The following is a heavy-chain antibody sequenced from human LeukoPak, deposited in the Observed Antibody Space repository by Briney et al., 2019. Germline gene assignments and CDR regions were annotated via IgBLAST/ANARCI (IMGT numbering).Heavy chain of an antibody. Sequence: SETLSLTCAVYGGSFSGYYWSWLRQPPGKGLEWIGEINHSGSTNYNPSLKSRVAISVDTSKNQFCLKLSSVTAADTAVYYCARAGSGSYSGWGQGTLVTVSS. CDR3: ARAGSGSYSG. CDR2: INHSGST. J-gene: IGHJ4*02. D-gene: IGHD1-26*01. V-gene: IGHV4-34*01. CDR1: GGSFSGYY.